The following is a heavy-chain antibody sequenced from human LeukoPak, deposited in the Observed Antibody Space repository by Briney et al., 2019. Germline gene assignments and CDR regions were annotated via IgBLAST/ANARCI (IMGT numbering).Heavy chain of an antibody. CDR2: IYYSGST. CDR1: GGSISSGDYY. Sequence: SQTLSLTCTVSGGSISSGDYYWSWIRQPPGKGLEWIGYIYYSGSTYYNPSLKSRVTISVDTSKNQFSLKLSSVTAADTAVYYCAREGPYYYDSSGLDYWGLGTLVTVSS. CDR3: AREGPYYYDSSGLDY. J-gene: IGHJ4*02. D-gene: IGHD3-22*01. V-gene: IGHV4-30-4*08.